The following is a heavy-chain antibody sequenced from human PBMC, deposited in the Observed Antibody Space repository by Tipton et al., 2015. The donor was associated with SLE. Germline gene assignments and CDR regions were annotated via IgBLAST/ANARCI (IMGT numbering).Heavy chain of an antibody. V-gene: IGHV3-33*08. Sequence: SLRLSCVGSGFTFSDYWMTWVRQAPGKGLEWVAFIRYDGSNKYYADSVKGRFTISRDNSKNTLYLQMNSLKTEDTAVYYCARNDSPDFYWGQGTLVTVSS. J-gene: IGHJ4*02. CDR3: ARNDSPDFY. CDR2: IRYDGSNK. D-gene: IGHD3-16*01. CDR1: GFTFSDYW.